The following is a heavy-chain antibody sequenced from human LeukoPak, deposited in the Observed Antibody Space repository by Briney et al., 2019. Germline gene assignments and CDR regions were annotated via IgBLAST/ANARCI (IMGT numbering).Heavy chain of an antibody. Sequence: ASVKVSCKASGYTFTGYYMHWVRRAPGQGLEWMGWINPNSGGTNYAQKFQGRVTMTRDTSISTAYMELSRLRSDDTAVYYCARDKHDFWSGYRSDYYYGMDVWGQGTTVTVSS. V-gene: IGHV1-2*02. J-gene: IGHJ6*02. CDR1: GYTFTGYY. D-gene: IGHD3-3*01. CDR3: ARDKHDFWSGYRSDYYYGMDV. CDR2: INPNSGGT.